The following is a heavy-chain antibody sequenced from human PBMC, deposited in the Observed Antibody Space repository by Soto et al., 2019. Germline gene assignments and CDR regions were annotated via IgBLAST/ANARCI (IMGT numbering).Heavy chain of an antibody. V-gene: IGHV3-30*18. CDR2: ISYDGSNK. CDR1: GFTFSSYG. CDR3: AKPDYYDSSGIFDY. D-gene: IGHD3-22*01. Sequence: GGSLRLSCAASGFTFSSYGMHWVRQAPGKGLGWVAVISYDGSNKYYADSVKGRFTVSRDNSKNTLYLQMNSLRAEDTAVYYCAKPDYYDSSGIFDYWGQGTLVTVSS. J-gene: IGHJ4*02.